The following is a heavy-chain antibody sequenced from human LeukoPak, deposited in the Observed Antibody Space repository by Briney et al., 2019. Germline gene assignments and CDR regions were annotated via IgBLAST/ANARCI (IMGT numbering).Heavy chain of an antibody. CDR2: INPNSGDT. CDR1: GYTFAGYF. J-gene: IGHJ4*02. Sequence: GASVRVSCKASGYTFAGYFIHWVRQAPGQGLEWMGRINPNSGDTEYAPKFQGWVTMTRDTSISTAYVEVRRLISDATAVYYCARDLASPSNWEFDFWGQGTLVIVSS. D-gene: IGHD1-26*01. V-gene: IGHV1-2*04. CDR3: ARDLASPSNWEFDF.